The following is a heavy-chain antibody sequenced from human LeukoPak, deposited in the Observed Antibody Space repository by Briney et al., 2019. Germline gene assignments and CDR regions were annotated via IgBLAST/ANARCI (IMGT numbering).Heavy chain of an antibody. CDR2: IYYSGST. CDR1: GGSISSSSYY. J-gene: IGHJ4*02. Sequence: SETLSLTCTVSGGSISSSSYYWGWIRQPPGKGLEWIGSIYYSGSTYYNPSLKSRVTIPVDTSKNQFSLQLSSVTAADTAVYYCARFGYVVVPAAISYWGQGTLVTVSS. CDR3: ARFGYVVVPAAISY. D-gene: IGHD2-2*01. V-gene: IGHV4-39*07.